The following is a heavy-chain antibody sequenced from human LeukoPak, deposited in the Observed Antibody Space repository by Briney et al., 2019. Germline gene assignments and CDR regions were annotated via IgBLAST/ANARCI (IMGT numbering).Heavy chain of an antibody. V-gene: IGHV1-8*01. CDR3: ARAGVAARRWG. J-gene: IGHJ4*02. CDR2: MNPNGGNT. Sequence: GASVRVSCKASGYTFTSYDINWVRQATGQGLERMGWMNPNGGNTGYAQKFQGRVTMTRNTSISTAYMELSSLRSEDTAVYYCARAGVAARRWGWGQGTLVTVSS. CDR1: GYTFTSYD. D-gene: IGHD6-6*01.